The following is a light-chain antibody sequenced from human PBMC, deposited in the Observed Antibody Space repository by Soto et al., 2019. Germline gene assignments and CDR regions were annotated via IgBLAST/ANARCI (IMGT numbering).Light chain of an antibody. V-gene: IGLV2-14*01. CDR3: SSYTRDTALD. J-gene: IGLJ1*01. CDR2: EVS. CDR1: SSDVGTYNY. Sequence: QSVLTQPASVSGSPGQSITISCTGTSSDVGTYNYVSWYQHHPGKAPKLIIYEVSNRPSGVSNRFSGSKSGSTASLTISGLQAEDEADYHCSSYTRDTALDFGTGTKLTVL.